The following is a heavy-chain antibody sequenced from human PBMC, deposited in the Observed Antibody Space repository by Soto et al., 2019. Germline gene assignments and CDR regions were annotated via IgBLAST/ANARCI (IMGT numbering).Heavy chain of an antibody. CDR2: ISSNGGST. CDR3: ARQWLDSYYFDY. CDR1: GFTFTSYA. V-gene: IGHV3-64*01. Sequence: EVQLVESGGGLVQPGGSLRLSCAASGFTFTSYAMHWVRQAPGKGLEYVSAISSNGGSTYYANSVKGRFTISRDNSKNTLYLQMGSLRAEEMAVYYCARQWLDSYYFDYWGQGTLVTVSS. J-gene: IGHJ4*02. D-gene: IGHD6-19*01.